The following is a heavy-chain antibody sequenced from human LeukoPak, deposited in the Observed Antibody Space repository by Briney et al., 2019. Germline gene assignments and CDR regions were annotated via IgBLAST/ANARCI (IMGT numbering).Heavy chain of an antibody. Sequence: GGSLRLSCAASGFTFSSESMNWVRQAPGKGLEWVSSISSSSSYIYYADSVKGRFTISRDNAKNSLYLQMNSLRAEDTAVYYCAREPGVRDYFDYWGQGTLVTVSS. CDR3: AREPGVRDYFDY. V-gene: IGHV3-21*01. CDR1: GFTFSSES. D-gene: IGHD1-1*01. J-gene: IGHJ4*02. CDR2: ISSSSSYI.